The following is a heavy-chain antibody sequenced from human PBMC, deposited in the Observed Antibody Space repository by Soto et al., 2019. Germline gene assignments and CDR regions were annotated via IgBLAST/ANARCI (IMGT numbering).Heavy chain of an antibody. CDR3: ARQLGQYYFDY. CDR2: IYQSGTT. V-gene: IGHV4-4*02. CDR1: GGSISSSNW. D-gene: IGHD7-27*01. J-gene: IGHJ4*02. Sequence: TLSLTCAVSGGSISSSNWWSWVRQPPGKGLEWIGEIYQSGTTNYNPSLKSRVAISVDKSKNQFSLNLISVTAADTAVYYCARQLGQYYFDYWGQGALVTVSS.